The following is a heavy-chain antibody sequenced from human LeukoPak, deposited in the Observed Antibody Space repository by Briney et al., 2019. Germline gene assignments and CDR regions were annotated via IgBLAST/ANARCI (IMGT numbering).Heavy chain of an antibody. CDR3: ARDKAVGPTLLDY. V-gene: IGHV3-7*01. J-gene: IGHJ4*02. D-gene: IGHD1-26*01. CDR1: GFTFSSYS. CDR2: IKQDESEE. Sequence: GGSLRLSCAASGFTFSSYSMNWVRQAPGKGPEWVANIKQDESEEYYVDSVKGRFTISRDNAKNSLYLQMNSLRAEDTAVYYCARDKAVGPTLLDYWGQGTLVTVSS.